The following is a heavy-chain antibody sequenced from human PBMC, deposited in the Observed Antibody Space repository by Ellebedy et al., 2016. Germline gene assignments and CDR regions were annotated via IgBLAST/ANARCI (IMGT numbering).Heavy chain of an antibody. CDR3: ARELTASGTLDY. V-gene: IGHV3-7*03. CDR1: GFTFSSYW. Sequence: GESLKISCLASGFTFSSYWIHWVRQAPGKGLEWVADIKPDGSVTYYVDYVRGRLTISRDNARSSVYLQLNSLRVEDTAVYHCARELTASGTLDYWGRGTLVTVSS. D-gene: IGHD2-21*02. J-gene: IGHJ4*02. CDR2: IKPDGSVT.